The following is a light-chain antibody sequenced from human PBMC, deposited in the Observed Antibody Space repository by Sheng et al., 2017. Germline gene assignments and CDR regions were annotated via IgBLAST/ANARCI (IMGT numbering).Light chain of an antibody. CDR3: QQYGSSPWT. Sequence: ENLLTLSPGTLSLSPGERATLSCRASLTVNTNYLAWYQKRPGQAPRVLIYGASNRATGIPDRFSGSGSGRDFTLTISRLEPEDFAVYYCQQYGSSPWTFGLGTKVEIK. CDR1: LTVNTNY. J-gene: IGKJ1*01. V-gene: IGKV3-20*01. CDR2: GAS.